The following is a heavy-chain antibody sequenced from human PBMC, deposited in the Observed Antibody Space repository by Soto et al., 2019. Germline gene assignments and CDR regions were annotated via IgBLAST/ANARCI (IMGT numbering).Heavy chain of an antibody. Sequence: QVQLQESGPGLVKPSETLSLTCTVSGGSISNYYWSWIRQPPGKGLEWIGNIYYSVSTNYNPSLKSRVTISVDMSKNQFSLRLSSVTAADTAVYYCARLNRGSRGLTWFDPWGQGTLVTVSS. J-gene: IGHJ5*02. V-gene: IGHV4-59*08. CDR3: ARLNRGSRGLTWFDP. CDR1: GGSISNYY. D-gene: IGHD3-10*01. CDR2: IYYSVST.